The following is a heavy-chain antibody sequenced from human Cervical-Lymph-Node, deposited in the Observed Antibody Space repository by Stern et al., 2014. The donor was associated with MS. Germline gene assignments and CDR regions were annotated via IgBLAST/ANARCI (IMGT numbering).Heavy chain of an antibody. CDR1: GFTFSRYW. CDR2: IKEDGSEQ. V-gene: IGHV3-7*01. CDR3: ARRVLVAMGGYPKTLDV. J-gene: IGHJ6*02. Sequence: EVQLVQSGGVLVQPGGSLKLSCAASGFTFSRYWMTWVRQAPGKGLEWVANIKEDGSEQYYVDSVKGRFPMSRDNAKNSLYLQMNSLRAEDTAVYYCARRVLVAMGGYPKTLDVWGRGTTVTVSS. D-gene: IGHD2-2*01.